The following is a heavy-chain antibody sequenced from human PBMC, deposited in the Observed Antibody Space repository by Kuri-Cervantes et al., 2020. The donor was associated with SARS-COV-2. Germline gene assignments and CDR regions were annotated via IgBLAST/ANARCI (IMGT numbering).Heavy chain of an antibody. D-gene: IGHD1-14*01. J-gene: IGHJ6*02. Sequence: GESLKISCAASGFTFSSYAMSWVRQAPGKGLEWVSVISGSGGSRHYADSARFIISRDNSKNTLYLQMNSLRAEDTAVYYCAKHCTGGYYGMDVWGQGTTVTVSS. CDR3: AKHCTGGYYGMDV. CDR1: GFTFSSYA. V-gene: IGHV3-23*01. CDR2: ISGSGGSR.